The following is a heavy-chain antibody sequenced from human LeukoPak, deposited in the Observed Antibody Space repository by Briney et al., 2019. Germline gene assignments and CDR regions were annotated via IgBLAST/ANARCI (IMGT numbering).Heavy chain of an antibody. Sequence: GASVKVSCKASGVTFSSYAISWVRQAPGQGLEWMGGIIPVFGTTNYAQKFQGRVTITADESTSTAYMELSSLRSEDTAVYYCARASSYSSSPDYWGQGTLVTVSP. CDR2: IIPVFGTT. V-gene: IGHV1-69*13. CDR3: ARASSYSSSPDY. J-gene: IGHJ4*02. D-gene: IGHD6-13*01. CDR1: GVTFSSYA.